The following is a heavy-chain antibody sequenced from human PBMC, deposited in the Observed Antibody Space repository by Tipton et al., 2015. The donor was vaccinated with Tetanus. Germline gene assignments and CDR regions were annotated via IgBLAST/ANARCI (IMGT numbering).Heavy chain of an antibody. V-gene: IGHV4-30-4*01. J-gene: IGHJ6*02. CDR1: GSSMSSYY. CDR3: ARDHGVTWGGMGYYYGMDV. D-gene: IGHD3-16*01. CDR2: IYYSGST. Sequence: TLSLTCSVSGSSMSSYYWSWIRQPPGKGLESIGYIYYSGSTYYNPSLKSRVTISVDTSKNQFSLRLSSVTAADTAVYYCARDHGVTWGGMGYYYGMDVWGQGTTVTVSS.